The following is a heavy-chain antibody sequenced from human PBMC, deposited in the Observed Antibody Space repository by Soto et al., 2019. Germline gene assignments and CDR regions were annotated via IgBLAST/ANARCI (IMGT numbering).Heavy chain of an antibody. J-gene: IGHJ4*02. CDR1: GCSISSSSYY. D-gene: IGHD3-22*01. Sequence: ETLSVTCTASGCSISSSSYYWGWIRQPPGKGLEWIGSIYYSGSTYYNPSLKSRATISVGTSKNQFSLKLGSVTGADTAVYYCARHDRSMSYYDSSGYYGYWGRGTLVTVSS. CDR3: ARHDRSMSYYDSSGYYGY. V-gene: IGHV4-39*01. CDR2: IYYSGST.